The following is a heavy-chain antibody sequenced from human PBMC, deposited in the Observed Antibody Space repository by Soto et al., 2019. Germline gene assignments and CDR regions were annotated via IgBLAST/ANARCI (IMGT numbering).Heavy chain of an antibody. CDR2: INPSGGST. J-gene: IGHJ4*02. CDR1: GYTFTSYY. D-gene: IGHD1-26*01. V-gene: IGHV1-46*03. Sequence: ASVKVSCKASGYTFTSYYMHWVRQAPGQGLEWMGIINPSGGSTSYDEKLQGRVTMTRDTSTSRVYMELSGLRSEDTAVYYCTSVSRYSRGSYLDSWGEGTLVTVYS. CDR3: TSVSRYSRGSYLDS.